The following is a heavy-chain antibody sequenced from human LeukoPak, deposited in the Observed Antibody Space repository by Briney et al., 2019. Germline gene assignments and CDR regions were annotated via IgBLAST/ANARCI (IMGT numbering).Heavy chain of an antibody. Sequence: ASVKVSCKASGYMFTTSFMHWVRQAPGQGLEWMGVINPSGTSTDYAQKFQGRVTITADESTSTAYMELSSLRSEDTAVYYCARILMATVTTLSTKYGMDVWGQGTTVTVSS. CDR2: INPSGTST. J-gene: IGHJ6*02. CDR1: GYMFTTSF. CDR3: ARILMATVTTLSTKYGMDV. V-gene: IGHV1-46*01. D-gene: IGHD4-17*01.